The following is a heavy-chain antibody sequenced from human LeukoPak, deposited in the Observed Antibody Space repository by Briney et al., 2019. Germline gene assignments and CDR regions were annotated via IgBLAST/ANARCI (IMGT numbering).Heavy chain of an antibody. CDR1: GFTFNSYT. V-gene: IGHV3-23*01. J-gene: IGHJ6*03. Sequence: GGSLRVSCAASGFTFNSYTMYWVRQAPGKGLEWVSAISGHDGSTFYADSVKGRFTISRDNSKNTLYLQMNSLRAGDTAVYYCAKDGRSSPSNFYYYYTLDVWGKGTAVTVYS. D-gene: IGHD2-2*01. CDR3: AKDGRSSPSNFYYYYTLDV. CDR2: ISGHDGST.